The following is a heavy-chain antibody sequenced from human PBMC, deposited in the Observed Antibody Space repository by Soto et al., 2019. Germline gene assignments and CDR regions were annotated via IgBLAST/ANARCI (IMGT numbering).Heavy chain of an antibody. J-gene: IGHJ4*02. CDR3: TTDPKLRWLQYFDY. CDR2: IKGKTDGGTT. D-gene: IGHD5-12*01. Sequence: GGSLRLSCAASGFTFSNAWMSWVRQAPGKGLEWVGRIKGKTDGGTTDYAAPVKGRFTISRDDSKNTLYLQMNSLKTEDTAVYYCTTDPKLRWLQYFDYWGQGTLVTSPQ. CDR1: GFTFSNAW. V-gene: IGHV3-15*01.